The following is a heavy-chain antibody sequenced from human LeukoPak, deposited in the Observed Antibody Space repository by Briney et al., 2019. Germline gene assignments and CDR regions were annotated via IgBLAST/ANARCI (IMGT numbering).Heavy chain of an antibody. Sequence: ASVKVSCKASGGTFSSYAISWVRQAPGQGLEWMGWINPNSGGTNYAQKFQGRVTMTRDTSISTAYMELSRLRSDDTAVYYCARDLVGIVVVPAAQSVNWFDPWGQGTLVTVSS. D-gene: IGHD2-2*03. J-gene: IGHJ5*02. V-gene: IGHV1-2*02. CDR1: GGTFSSYA. CDR2: INPNSGGT. CDR3: ARDLVGIVVVPAAQSVNWFDP.